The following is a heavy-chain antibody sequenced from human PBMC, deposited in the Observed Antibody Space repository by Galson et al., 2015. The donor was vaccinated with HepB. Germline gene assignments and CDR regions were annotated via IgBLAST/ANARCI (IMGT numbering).Heavy chain of an antibody. CDR2: ISSSSSYI. D-gene: IGHD3-3*01. J-gene: IGHJ6*02. CDR1: GFTFSSYS. Sequence: SLRLSCAASGFTFSSYSMNWVRQAPGKGLEWVSSISSSSSYIYYADSVKGRFTISRDNAKNSLYLQMNSLRAEDTAVYYRARGKITIFGVDLNHYYCGMDVWGQGTTVTVSS. CDR3: ARGKITIFGVDLNHYYCGMDV. V-gene: IGHV3-21*01.